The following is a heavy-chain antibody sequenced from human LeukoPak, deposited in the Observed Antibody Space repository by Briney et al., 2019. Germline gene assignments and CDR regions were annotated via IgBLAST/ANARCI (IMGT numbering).Heavy chain of an antibody. CDR3: ARGYCSGGSCYSVENWFDP. D-gene: IGHD2-15*01. Sequence: GASVKVSCKASGGTFSSYAISWVRQAPGQGLEWMGRINPGSGGTDYAQKFQGRVTMTRDTSISTAYMELSRLRSDDTAMYYCARGYCSGGSCYSVENWFDPWGQGTLVTVSS. J-gene: IGHJ5*02. CDR1: GGTFSSYA. CDR2: INPGSGGT. V-gene: IGHV1-2*06.